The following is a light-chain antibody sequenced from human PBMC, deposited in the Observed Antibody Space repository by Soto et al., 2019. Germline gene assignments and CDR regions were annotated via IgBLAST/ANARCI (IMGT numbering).Light chain of an antibody. CDR2: KAS. J-gene: IGKJ1*01. CDR3: QQYNTFWT. CDR1: QTISSW. V-gene: IGKV1-5*03. Sequence: DIKLNHSPSTLSASVGARVTLTGRASQTISSWSAWYQQKPGKAPKLLIYKASSLETGVPSRFSGSGSGTEFTLTISSLQPDDFATYYCQQYNTFWTFGQGTKVDIK.